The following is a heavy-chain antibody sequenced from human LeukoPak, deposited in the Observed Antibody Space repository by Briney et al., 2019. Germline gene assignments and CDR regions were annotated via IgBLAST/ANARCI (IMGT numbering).Heavy chain of an antibody. Sequence: DSVELSCNVSGYTFTSYGISWVRQAPGHGLEWMGWISVYSGNTNFAKKLQGRVNMTTDTSTSTAYMELRSLRSDDTAVYFCARSAAVGYNWFDPGGQGTLVTVSS. CDR1: GYTFTSYG. J-gene: IGHJ5*02. D-gene: IGHD6-13*01. V-gene: IGHV1-18*01. CDR3: ARSAAVGYNWFDP. CDR2: ISVYSGNT.